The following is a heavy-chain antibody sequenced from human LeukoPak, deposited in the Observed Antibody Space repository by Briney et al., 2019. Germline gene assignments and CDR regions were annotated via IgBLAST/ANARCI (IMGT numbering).Heavy chain of an antibody. J-gene: IGHJ4*02. Sequence: GGSLRLSCAASGFTVSGTHMSWVRQARWKGVEWVSAMYTGGTTYYADSVKGRFTISRDNSRNTLFLHMSSLRADDTAVYYCAKDEATSGGGLASWGQGTLVTVSS. CDR1: GFTVSGTH. D-gene: IGHD3-16*01. CDR2: MYTGGTT. V-gene: IGHV3-53*01. CDR3: AKDEATSGGGLAS.